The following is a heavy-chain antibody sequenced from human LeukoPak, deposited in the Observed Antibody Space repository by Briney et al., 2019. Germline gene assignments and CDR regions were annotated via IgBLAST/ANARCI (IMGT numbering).Heavy chain of an antibody. D-gene: IGHD6-13*01. Sequence: GRSLRLSCAASGFTFSSYVMHWVRQAPGKGLEWVAVISFDGSNIFYADSVKGQFTISRDNSKNTLYLQMNSLRAEDTAVYYCAKDRIAASGLSYYFDYWGQGTLVTVSS. CDR2: ISFDGSNI. CDR1: GFTFSSYV. CDR3: AKDRIAASGLSYYFDY. J-gene: IGHJ4*02. V-gene: IGHV3-30*18.